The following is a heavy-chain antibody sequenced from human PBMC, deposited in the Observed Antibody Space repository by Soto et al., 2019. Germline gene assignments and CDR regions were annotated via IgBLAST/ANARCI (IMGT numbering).Heavy chain of an antibody. CDR1: GFTFSDYY. J-gene: IGHJ6*02. D-gene: IGHD3-3*01. CDR3: ARSKLRFLEWLPQDYYGMDV. V-gene: IGHV3-11*01. Sequence: GGSLRLSCAASGFTFSDYYMSWIRQAPGKGLEWVSYISSRGSTIYYADSVKGRFTISRDKAKNSLYLQMNSLRAEDTAVYYCARSKLRFLEWLPQDYYGMDVWGQGTTVTVSS. CDR2: ISSRGSTI.